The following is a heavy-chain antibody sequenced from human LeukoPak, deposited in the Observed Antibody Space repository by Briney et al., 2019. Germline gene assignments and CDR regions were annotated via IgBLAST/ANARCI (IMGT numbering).Heavy chain of an antibody. D-gene: IGHD5-18*01. V-gene: IGHV3-21*01. CDR3: ARGVDNYGHVFDY. CDR1: GFTFSSYS. CDR2: ISSSSSYI. Sequence: PGGSLRLSCAASGFTFSSYSMNWVRQAPGKGLEWVSSISSSSSYIYYAAAIKGRFTISSDNAKNSLYLQMNSLRAAARALYYCARGVDNYGHVFDYWGQGKLVTVSS. J-gene: IGHJ4*02.